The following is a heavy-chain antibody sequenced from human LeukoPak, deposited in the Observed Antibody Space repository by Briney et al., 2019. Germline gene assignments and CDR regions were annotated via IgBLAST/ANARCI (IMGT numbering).Heavy chain of an antibody. Sequence: SETLSLTCTVSGGSISSYYWSWIRQPPGKGLEWIGYIYYSGSTNYNPSLKSRVTISVDTSKNQFSLKLSSVTAADTAVYYCARDFPSLCHGGDWGQGTLVTVSS. CDR2: IYYSGST. D-gene: IGHD2-2*01. CDR1: GGSISSYY. CDR3: ARDFPSLCHGGD. V-gene: IGHV4-59*01. J-gene: IGHJ4*02.